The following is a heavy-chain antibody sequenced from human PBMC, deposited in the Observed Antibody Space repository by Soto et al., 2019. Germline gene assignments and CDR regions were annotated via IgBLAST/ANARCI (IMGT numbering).Heavy chain of an antibody. CDR1: GGSISSSSYY. J-gene: IGHJ6*03. D-gene: IGHD3-3*01. Sequence: SETLSLTCTVSGGSISSSSYYWGWIRQPPGKGLEWIGSIYYSGSTYYNPSLKSRVTISVDTSKNQFSLKLSSVTAADTAVYYCARNPRFSKRYYYYMDVWGKGTTVTVSS. CDR3: ARNPRFSKRYYYYMDV. V-gene: IGHV4-39*01. CDR2: IYYSGST.